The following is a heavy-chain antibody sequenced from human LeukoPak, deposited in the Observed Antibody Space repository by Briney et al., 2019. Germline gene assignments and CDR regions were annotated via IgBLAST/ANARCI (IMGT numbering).Heavy chain of an antibody. CDR2: FDPEDGET. D-gene: IGHD4-23*01. J-gene: IGHJ4*02. V-gene: IGHV1-24*01. CDR1: GYTLTELS. Sequence: ASVKVSCKVSGYTLTELSMHWVRQAPGKGLEWMGGFDPEDGETIYAQKFQGRVTMTEDTSTDTAYMELSSLRSEDTAVYYCATDRGCGGPFDYWGQGTLVTVSS. CDR3: ATDRGCGGPFDY.